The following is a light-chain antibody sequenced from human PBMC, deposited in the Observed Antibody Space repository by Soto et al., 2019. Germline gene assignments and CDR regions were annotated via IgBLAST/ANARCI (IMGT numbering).Light chain of an antibody. CDR3: HSYDRSLSGAL. J-gene: IGLJ2*01. V-gene: IGLV1-40*01. Sequence: QSVLTQPPSVSGAPGQRVTISCTGTSSNIGAGYDVHWYQQLPGTAPKLLIYNNNNRPSGVPDRFSGSKSGTSASLAITGLQADDEADYYCHSYDRSLSGALIGGGPKLTVL. CDR2: NNN. CDR1: SSNIGAGYD.